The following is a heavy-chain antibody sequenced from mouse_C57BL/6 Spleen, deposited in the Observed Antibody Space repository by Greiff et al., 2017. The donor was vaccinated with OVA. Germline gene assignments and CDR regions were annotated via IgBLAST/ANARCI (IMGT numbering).Heavy chain of an antibody. Sequence: VQLQHSGPELVKPGASVKISCKASGYTFTDYFMNWVKQSHGQSLEWIGDINPNNGGTSYNQKFKGKATLTVDKSSSTAYMELRSLTSEDSAVYNFAKSGTGSFDYWGQGTTLTVSS. CDR3: AKSGTGSFDY. CDR2: INPNNGGT. J-gene: IGHJ2*01. V-gene: IGHV1-26*01. CDR1: GYTFTDYF. D-gene: IGHD4-1*01.